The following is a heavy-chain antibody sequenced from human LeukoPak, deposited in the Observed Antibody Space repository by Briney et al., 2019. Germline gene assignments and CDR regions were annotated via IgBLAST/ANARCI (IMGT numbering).Heavy chain of an antibody. Sequence: GGSLRLSCAASGFKFDVYGMSWVRQAPGKGLEWVSVISGSGGSIYDADSVKGRFTISRDNSKNTLYLQMNSLRVEDTAVYYCAKTRGGVVAMTSDYWGQGTLVTVSS. CDR2: ISGSGGSI. CDR1: GFKFDVYG. D-gene: IGHD3-22*01. V-gene: IGHV3-23*01. J-gene: IGHJ4*02. CDR3: AKTRGGVVAMTSDY.